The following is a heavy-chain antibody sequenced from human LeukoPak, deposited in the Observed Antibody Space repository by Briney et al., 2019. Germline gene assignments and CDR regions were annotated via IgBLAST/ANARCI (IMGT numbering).Heavy chain of an antibody. J-gene: IGHJ3*02. CDR2: IRYDGSNK. CDR1: GFTFSSYG. D-gene: IGHD2-2*01. Sequence: GGSLRLSCAASGFTFSSYGMHWVRQAPGKGLEWVAFIRYDGSNKYYAGSVKGRFTISRDNSKNTLYLQMNSLRAEDTAVYYCAPPGGQIAFDIWGQGTMVTVSS. V-gene: IGHV3-30*02. CDR3: APPGGQIAFDI.